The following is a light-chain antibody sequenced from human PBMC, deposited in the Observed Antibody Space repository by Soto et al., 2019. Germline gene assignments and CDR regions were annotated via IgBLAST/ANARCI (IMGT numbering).Light chain of an antibody. CDR1: QSVSSN. Sequence: EIVMTQSPATLSVSPGERATLSCRASQSVSSNLSWYQQKPGQATRLLIYGAATRPTGIPARFSGSGSGTEFTHTISSLQSEDFAVYYCQQYNNWPPRGTFGQGTKVEIK. V-gene: IGKV3-15*01. J-gene: IGKJ1*01. CDR3: QQYNNWPPRGT. CDR2: GAA.